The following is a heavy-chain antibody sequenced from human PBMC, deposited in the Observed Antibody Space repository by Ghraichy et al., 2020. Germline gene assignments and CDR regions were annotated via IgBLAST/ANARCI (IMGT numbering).Heavy chain of an antibody. Sequence: GGSLRLSCAASGFTFSSYGMHWVRQAPGKGLEWVAVISYDGSNKYYADSVKGRFTISRDNSKNTLYLQMNSLRAEDTAVYYCAKDQAWYSSSVADYYFDYWGQGTLVTVSS. CDR2: ISYDGSNK. CDR1: GFTFSSYG. J-gene: IGHJ4*02. D-gene: IGHD6-6*01. CDR3: AKDQAWYSSSVADYYFDY. V-gene: IGHV3-30*18.